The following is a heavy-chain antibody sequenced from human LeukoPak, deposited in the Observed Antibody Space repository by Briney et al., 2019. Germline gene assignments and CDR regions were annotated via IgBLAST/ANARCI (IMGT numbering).Heavy chain of an antibody. D-gene: IGHD3-16*01. CDR3: AERGH. V-gene: IGHV3-23*01. Sequence: GGPLRLSCAASGITFTNYAMSWVRQAPGKGLEWVSTIGGSGASTFYADSVRGRFTISRDNSKNTLYLQMSSLRAEDTAVYYCAERGHWGQGTLVTVSS. CDR1: GITFTNYA. CDR2: IGGSGAST. J-gene: IGHJ4*02.